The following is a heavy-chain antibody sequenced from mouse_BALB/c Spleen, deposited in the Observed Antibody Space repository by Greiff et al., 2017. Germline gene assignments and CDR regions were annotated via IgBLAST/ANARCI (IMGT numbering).Heavy chain of an antibody. V-gene: IGHV14-4*02. CDR1: GFNIKDYY. D-gene: IGHD1-1*01. CDR2: IDPENGDT. J-gene: IGHJ2*01. Sequence: VQLQQSGAELVKPGASVKLSCTASGFNIKDYYMHWVKQRPEQGLEWIGWIDPENGDTEYAPKFQGKATMTADTSSNTAYLQLSSLTSEDTAVYYCNYGSSFDYWGQGTTLTVSS. CDR3: NYGSSFDY.